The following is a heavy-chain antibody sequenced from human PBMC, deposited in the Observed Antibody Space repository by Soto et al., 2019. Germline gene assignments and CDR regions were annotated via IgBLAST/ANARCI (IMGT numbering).Heavy chain of an antibody. CDR3: AKEPRIAVAGYGMDV. CDR1: GFTFSSYA. CDR2: ISGSGGST. D-gene: IGHD6-19*01. J-gene: IGHJ6*02. Sequence: GESLRLSCAASGFTFSSYAMSWVRQAPGKGLEWVSAISGSGGSTYYADSVKGRFTISRDNSKNTLYLQMNSLRAEDTAVYYCAKEPRIAVAGYGMDVWGQGTTVTVSS. V-gene: IGHV3-23*01.